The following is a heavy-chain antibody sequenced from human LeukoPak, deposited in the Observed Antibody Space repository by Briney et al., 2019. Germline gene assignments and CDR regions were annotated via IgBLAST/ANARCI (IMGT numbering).Heavy chain of an antibody. D-gene: IGHD6-13*01. Sequence: PSETLSLTCAVSGGSISSGGYSWSWIRQPPGKGLEWIGYIYHSGGTYYNPSLKSRVTISVDRSKNQFSLKLSSVTAADTAVYYCARGSSSPFDYWGQGTLVTVSS. CDR1: GGSISSGGYS. CDR2: IYHSGGT. V-gene: IGHV4-30-2*01. CDR3: ARGSSSPFDY. J-gene: IGHJ4*02.